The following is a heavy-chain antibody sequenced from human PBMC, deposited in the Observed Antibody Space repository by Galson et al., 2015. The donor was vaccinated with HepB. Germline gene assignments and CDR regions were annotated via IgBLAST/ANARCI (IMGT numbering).Heavy chain of an antibody. Sequence: SLRLSCATSGFGFTNYAFHWVRQTPDKGLESVALISESGAEVYYADSVMGRFTISKDYSTTTVHLQMNSLRPEDTALYYCTRAYNTYWYSGVWGQRTLVTVSS. CDR1: GFGFTNYA. J-gene: IGHJ4*02. D-gene: IGHD2-8*02. CDR2: ISESGAEV. V-gene: IGHV3-30*03. CDR3: TRAYNTYWYSGV.